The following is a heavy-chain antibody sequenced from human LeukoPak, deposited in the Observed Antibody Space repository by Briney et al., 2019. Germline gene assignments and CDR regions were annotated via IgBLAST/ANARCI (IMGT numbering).Heavy chain of an antibody. V-gene: IGHV3-66*01. Sequence: GGSLRLSCSASGFTVSSDYMSWVRQAPGKGLAWLSVIYSGGTTYYADSVKGRFTISRDNSKNTVYLQMNSLRVEDTAVYYCTRGGSVPATRSFDYWGQGTTVTVSS. CDR1: GFTVSSDY. CDR2: IYSGGTT. D-gene: IGHD6-19*01. CDR3: TRGGSVPATRSFDY. J-gene: IGHJ4*03.